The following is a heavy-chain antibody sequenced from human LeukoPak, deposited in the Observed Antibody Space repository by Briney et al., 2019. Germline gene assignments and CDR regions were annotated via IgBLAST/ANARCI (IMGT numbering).Heavy chain of an antibody. CDR1: GGSISSSSYY. Sequence: SETLSLTCTVSGGSISSSSYYWGWIRQPPGKGLEWIGSIYYSGSTYYNPSLKSRITISVDTSKNQFSLKLSSVTAADTAVYYCARYSSPGRYSSFFIWGQGTLVTVSS. D-gene: IGHD2-21*01. V-gene: IGHV4-39*01. CDR3: ARYSSPGRYSSFFI. J-gene: IGHJ4*02. CDR2: IYYSGST.